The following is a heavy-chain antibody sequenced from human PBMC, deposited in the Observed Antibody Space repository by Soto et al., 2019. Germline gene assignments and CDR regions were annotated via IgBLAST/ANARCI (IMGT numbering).Heavy chain of an antibody. CDR1: GFTFSSYS. Sequence: EVQLVESGGGLVQPGGSLRLSCAASGFTFSSYSMNWVRQAPGKGLEWVSYISSSSSTIYYADSVKGRFTISRDNAKNSLYLQMNSLGAEDTAVYYCARDTLVRTSGGGAFDIWGQGTMVTVSS. CDR2: ISSSSSTI. J-gene: IGHJ3*02. V-gene: IGHV3-48*01. D-gene: IGHD2-2*01. CDR3: ARDTLVRTSGGGAFDI.